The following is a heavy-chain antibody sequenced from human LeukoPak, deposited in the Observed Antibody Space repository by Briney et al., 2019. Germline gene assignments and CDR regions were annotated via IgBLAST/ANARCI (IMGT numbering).Heavy chain of an antibody. CDR3: ARVRPIVVVPAAIGELDY. Sequence: GASVKVSCKASGYTFSNYAISWVRQAPGQGLEWMGWISTYNGNTNYAQNLQGRVTMTTDTSTSTAYMELRSLRSDDTAVYYCARVRPIVVVPAAIGELDYWGQGTLVTVSS. J-gene: IGHJ4*02. CDR2: ISTYNGNT. CDR1: GYTFSNYA. V-gene: IGHV1-18*01. D-gene: IGHD2-2*01.